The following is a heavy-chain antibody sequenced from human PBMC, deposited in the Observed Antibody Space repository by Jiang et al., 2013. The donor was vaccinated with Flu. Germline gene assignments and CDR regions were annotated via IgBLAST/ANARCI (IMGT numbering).Heavy chain of an antibody. V-gene: IGHV3-23*01. CDR3: AKLRERYYYYYGMDV. J-gene: IGHJ6*02. Sequence: PGKGLEWVSAISGSGGSTYYADSVKGRFTISRDNSKNTLYLQMNSLRAEDTAVYYCAKLRERYYYYYGMDVWGQGTTVTVSS. CDR2: ISGSGGST. D-gene: IGHD1-26*01.